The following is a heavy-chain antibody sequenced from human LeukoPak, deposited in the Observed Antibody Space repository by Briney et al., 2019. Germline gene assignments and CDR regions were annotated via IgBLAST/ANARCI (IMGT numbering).Heavy chain of an antibody. J-gene: IGHJ3*02. CDR2: INPNSGGT. CDR1: GYTFTGYY. D-gene: IGHD4-17*01. V-gene: IGHV1-2*02. Sequence: EASVKVSCKTSGYTFTGYYMHWVRQAPGQGLEWMGWINPNSGGTNYAQKFQGRVTMTRDTSISTAYMELSRLRSDDTAVYYCARSIVLGDYAPYDDAFDIWGQGTMVTVSS. CDR3: ARSIVLGDYAPYDDAFDI.